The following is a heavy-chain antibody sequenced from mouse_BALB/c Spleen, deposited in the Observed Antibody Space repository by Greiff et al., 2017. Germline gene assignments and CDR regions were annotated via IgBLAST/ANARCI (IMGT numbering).Heavy chain of an antibody. V-gene: IGHV5-17*02. CDR2: ISSGSSTI. Sequence: EVKLVESGGGLVQPGGSRKLSCAASGFTFSSFGMHWVRQAPEKGLEWVAYISSGSSTIYYADTVKGRFTISRDNPKNTLFLQMTSLRSEDTAMYYCAREGYGDYWGQGTTLTVSS. CDR3: AREGYGDY. CDR1: GFTFSSFG. J-gene: IGHJ2*01. D-gene: IGHD2-10*02.